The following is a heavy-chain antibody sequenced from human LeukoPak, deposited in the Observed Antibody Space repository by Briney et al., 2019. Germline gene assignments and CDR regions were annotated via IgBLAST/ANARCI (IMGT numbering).Heavy chain of an antibody. V-gene: IGHV3-7*05. CDR3: VRTAWGSAGY. D-gene: IGHD7-27*01. CDR1: GFTFSDYW. Sequence: GGSLRLSCAASGFTFSDYWMNWVRQAPGKGLERVASIDPGGSAEYYVDSVKGRFAISRDNAKNSLFLQMNSLSTEDTAVYYCVRTAWGSAGYWGQGTLVTV. CDR2: IDPGGSAE. J-gene: IGHJ4*02.